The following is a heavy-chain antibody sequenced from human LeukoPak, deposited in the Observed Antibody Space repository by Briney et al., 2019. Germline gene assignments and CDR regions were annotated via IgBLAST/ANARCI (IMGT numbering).Heavy chain of an antibody. CDR3: ARGPRGIVVVPAAIAY. D-gene: IGHD2-2*02. V-gene: IGHV3-21*01. CDR2: ISSSSSYI. Sequence: PGGSLRLSCAASGFTFSSYAMHWVRQAPGKGLEWVSSISSSSSYIYYADSVKGRFTISRDNAKNSLYLQMNSLRAEDTAVYYCARGPRGIVVVPAAIAYWGQGTLVTVSS. J-gene: IGHJ4*02. CDR1: GFTFSSYA.